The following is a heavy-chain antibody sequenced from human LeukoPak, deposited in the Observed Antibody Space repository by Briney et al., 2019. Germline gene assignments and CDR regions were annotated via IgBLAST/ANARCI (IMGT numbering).Heavy chain of an antibody. D-gene: IGHD6-19*01. CDR2: IKQDGSEK. CDR3: ARDASSGWYGAQTDY. Sequence: PGGSLRLSCAASGLTFRSYWMSWVRQALGKGLEWVANIKQDGSEKYYVDSVKGRFTISRDNAKNSLYLQMNSLRAEDTAVYYCARDASSGWYGAQTDYWGQGTLVTVSS. J-gene: IGHJ4*02. V-gene: IGHV3-7*01. CDR1: GLTFRSYW.